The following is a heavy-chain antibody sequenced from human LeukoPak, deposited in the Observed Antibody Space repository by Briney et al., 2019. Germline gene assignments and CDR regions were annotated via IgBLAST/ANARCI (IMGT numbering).Heavy chain of an antibody. CDR2: IYYSGST. CDR1: GGSISSSSYY. CDR3: ARLGSGYDYYFDY. V-gene: IGHV4-39*01. Sequence: SETLSLTCTVSGGSISSSSYYWGWLRQPPGKGLEWIGSIYYSGSTYYNPSLKSRVTISVDTSKNQFSLKLSSATAADTAVYYCARLGSGYDYYFDYWGQGTLVTVSS. J-gene: IGHJ4*02. D-gene: IGHD5-12*01.